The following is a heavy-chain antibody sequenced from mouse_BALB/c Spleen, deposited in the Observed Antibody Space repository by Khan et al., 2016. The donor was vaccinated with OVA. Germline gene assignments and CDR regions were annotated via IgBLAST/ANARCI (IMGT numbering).Heavy chain of an antibody. D-gene: IGHD1-2*01. CDR3: SRVTTATGNYYVMDY. CDR2: IWGDGAT. V-gene: IGHV2-3*01. J-gene: IGHJ4*01. CDR1: GFSLTYYG. Sequence: QVQLKESGLGLVAPSQSLSITCTVSGFSLTYYGVNWVRQPPGKGLEWLGVIWGDGATNHHSGLKSRLSITKDPSKRQVFLKLISLQTDDPATYYCSRVTTATGNYYVMDYWGQGTSVTVSS.